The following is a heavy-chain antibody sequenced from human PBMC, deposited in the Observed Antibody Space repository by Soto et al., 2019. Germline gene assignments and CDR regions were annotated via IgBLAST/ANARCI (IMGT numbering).Heavy chain of an antibody. CDR3: AKDRASGYYYYGMDV. V-gene: IGHV3-30*18. CDR1: GFTFSSYG. D-gene: IGHD1-26*01. CDR2: ISYDGSNK. J-gene: IGHJ6*02. Sequence: QVQLAESGGGVVQPGRSLRLSCAASGFTFSSYGMHWVRQAPGKGLEWVAVISYDGSNKYYADSVKGRFTISRDNSKNTLYLQMNSLRAEDTAVYYCAKDRASGYYYYGMDVWGQGTTVTVSS.